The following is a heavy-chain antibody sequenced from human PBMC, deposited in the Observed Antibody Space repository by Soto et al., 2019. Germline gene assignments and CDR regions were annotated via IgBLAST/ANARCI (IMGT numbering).Heavy chain of an antibody. Sequence: EVQLVESGGGLVQPGGSLRLSCAASGFTFSSYDMHWVRQATGKGLEWVSAIGTAGDTYYPGSVKGRFTISRENAKNSLYLQMNSLRAGDTAVYYCARVGASSSSWYRGGYYYMDVWGKGTTVTVSS. CDR3: ARVGASSSSWYRGGYYYMDV. CDR2: IGTAGDT. J-gene: IGHJ6*03. CDR1: GFTFSSYD. V-gene: IGHV3-13*01. D-gene: IGHD6-13*01.